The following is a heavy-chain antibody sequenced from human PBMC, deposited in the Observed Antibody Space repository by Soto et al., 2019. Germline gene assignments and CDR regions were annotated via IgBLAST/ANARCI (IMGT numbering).Heavy chain of an antibody. CDR2: IYWNDDK. D-gene: IGHD1-1*01. Sequence: SGPTLVNPTQTLTLTCTFSGFSLSTSGVGVGWIRQPPGKALEWLALIYWNDDKRHSPSLKSRPTITKDTSKNQVVLTMTNLNPVDTPTYYCAHRPALRNDPSCVFDPRGQGTLAPLSS. J-gene: IGHJ5*02. CDR1: GFSLSTSGVG. CDR3: AHRPALRNDPSCVFDP. V-gene: IGHV2-5*01.